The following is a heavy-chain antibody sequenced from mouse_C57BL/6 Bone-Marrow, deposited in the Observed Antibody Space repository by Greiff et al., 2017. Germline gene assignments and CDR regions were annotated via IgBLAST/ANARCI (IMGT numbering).Heavy chain of an antibody. CDR3: ARESDYPDG. Sequence: VQLQQSGAELARPGASVKLSCKASGYTFTSYGISWVKQRPGRGLEWIGRIDPNSGGTNYNEKFKSKATLTVDKSSSTAYMQLSSLTSEDSAVYCCARESDYPDGWGQGTTLTVSS. V-gene: IGHV1-72*01. CDR1: GYTFTSYG. CDR2: IDPNSGGT. D-gene: IGHD2-4*01. J-gene: IGHJ2*01.